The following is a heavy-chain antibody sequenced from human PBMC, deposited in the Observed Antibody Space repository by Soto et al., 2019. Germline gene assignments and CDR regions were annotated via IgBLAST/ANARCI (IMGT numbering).Heavy chain of an antibody. Sequence: QVQLQESGPGLVESSGTLSLTCAVYGGSIRSGHWWTWVRQSPGKGLEWIGEISLNGDINYSPSRQARVTVSIDMSRNHLSLRLSSVTAAVPAVYFCATRERRTGGPVWGPGTMVAVSS. CDR2: ISLNGDI. CDR1: GGSIRSGHW. CDR3: ATRERRTGGPV. J-gene: IGHJ6*02. D-gene: IGHD7-27*01. V-gene: IGHV4-4*02.